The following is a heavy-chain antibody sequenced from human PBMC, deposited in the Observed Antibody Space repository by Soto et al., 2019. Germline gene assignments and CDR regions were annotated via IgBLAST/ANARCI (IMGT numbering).Heavy chain of an antibody. CDR1: GFTFNSYA. J-gene: IGHJ4*02. CDR2: ISSYGADT. V-gene: IGHV3-64D*06. CDR3: VKEGYMRSDWYGQFDY. D-gene: IGHD6-19*01. Sequence: PGGSLRLSCSASGFTFNSYAMHWVRQAPGKGLELLSAISSYGADTYYADSVKGRFAISRDNSKNTLYLQMSSLRAEDTALYYCVKEGYMRSDWYGQFDYWGQGALVTVSS.